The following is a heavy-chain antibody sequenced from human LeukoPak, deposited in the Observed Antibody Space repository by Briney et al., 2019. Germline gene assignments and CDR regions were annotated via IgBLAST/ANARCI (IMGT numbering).Heavy chain of an antibody. Sequence: PGGSLRLSCAVSGFTFSNYWMHWVRQAPGKGLVWVSRNTDGSSTSYVDSVKGRFTISRDNSKNTLYLQMKSLRAEDTAVYYCAKESDDSGWSDYFEKWGQGTLVTVSS. CDR2: NTDGSST. CDR1: GFTFSNYW. J-gene: IGHJ4*02. D-gene: IGHD6-19*01. V-gene: IGHV3-74*01. CDR3: AKESDDSGWSDYFEK.